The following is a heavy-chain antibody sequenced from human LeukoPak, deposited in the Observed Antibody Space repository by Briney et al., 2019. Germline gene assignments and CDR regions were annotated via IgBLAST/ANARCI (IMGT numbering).Heavy chain of an antibody. Sequence: PSETLSLTCTVSGGSISSYYWSWIRQPPGKGLEWIGYIYYSGSTNYNPSLKSRVTISVDTSKNQFSLKLSSVTAADTAVYYCARDPSPSGYYDSSGYYWGQGTLVTVSS. J-gene: IGHJ4*02. CDR1: GGSISSYY. CDR3: ARDPSPSGYYDSSGYY. D-gene: IGHD3-22*01. CDR2: IYYSGST. V-gene: IGHV4-59*12.